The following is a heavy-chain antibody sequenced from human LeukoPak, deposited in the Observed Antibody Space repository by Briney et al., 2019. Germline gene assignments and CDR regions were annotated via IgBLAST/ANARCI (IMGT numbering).Heavy chain of an antibody. J-gene: IGHJ2*01. CDR3: ARRGAGSGSYSFAGYWYFDL. D-gene: IGHD3-10*01. Sequence: GGSLRLSCAASGYTVSSNYMSWVRQAPGQGLEWVSVIYSGGSTYYADSVKGRFTISRDNSKNTLYLQMNSLRAEDTAVYYCARRGAGSGSYSFAGYWYFDLWGRGTLVTVSS. CDR2: IYSGGST. V-gene: IGHV3-53*01. CDR1: GYTVSSNY.